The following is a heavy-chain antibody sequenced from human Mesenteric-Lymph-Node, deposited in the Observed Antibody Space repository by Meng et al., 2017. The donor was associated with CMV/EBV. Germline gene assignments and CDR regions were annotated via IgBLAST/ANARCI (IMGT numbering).Heavy chain of an antibody. CDR1: GFTFSTSS. CDR2: INEDGSDI. CDR3: ARDMGIYTNYVYY. J-gene: IGHJ4*02. Sequence: GESLKISCVASGFTFSTSSMNWVRQAPGKGLEWVANINEDGSDIYYADSVKGRFTISRDNANNSLNLQMNTLRAEDTAIYYCARDMGIYTNYVYYWGQGALVTVSS. D-gene: IGHD3-16*01. V-gene: IGHV3-7*01.